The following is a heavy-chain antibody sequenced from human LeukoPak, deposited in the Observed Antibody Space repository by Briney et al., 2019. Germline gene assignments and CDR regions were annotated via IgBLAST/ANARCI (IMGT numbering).Heavy chain of an antibody. D-gene: IGHD1-26*01. CDR3: ARKIVGFHSYDY. CDR1: GYTFNNYG. CDR2: INTNNGNT. Sequence: PKASVKVSCKASGYTFNNYGITWVRQAPGQGLEWMGWINTNNGNTDYAQNYQGRVTMTRDTSTSTAYMELRSLTSDDTAVYYCARKIVGFHSYDYWGQGALVIVS. V-gene: IGHV1-18*01. J-gene: IGHJ4*02.